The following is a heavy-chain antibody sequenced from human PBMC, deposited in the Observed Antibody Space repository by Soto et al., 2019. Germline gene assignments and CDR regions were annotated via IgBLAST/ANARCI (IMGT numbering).Heavy chain of an antibody. V-gene: IGHV1-18*01. Sequence: GASVKVSCKASGYTFSTSGMSWLRQAPGQGLEWMGWISTYNGDTNDAPKFQDRVTMTSDTSTSTVYMELRSLRSDDTAVYYCASPNPQRGSGFLFDYWGQGTLVTVSS. CDR1: GYTFSTSG. CDR2: ISTYNGDT. D-gene: IGHD2-21*01. J-gene: IGHJ4*02. CDR3: ASPNPQRGSGFLFDY.